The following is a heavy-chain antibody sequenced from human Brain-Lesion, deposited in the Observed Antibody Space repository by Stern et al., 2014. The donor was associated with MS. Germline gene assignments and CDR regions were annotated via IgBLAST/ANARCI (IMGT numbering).Heavy chain of an antibody. CDR1: GMTVRFSW. V-gene: IGHV3-7*01. CDR2: IKEDGTEK. Sequence: QLMDSGGGLVQPGGSLRLSCAASGMTVRFSWKRWVRQAPGKGLEWVANIKEDGTEKFYVDSVKGRFTISRDNSKNTLYLQMNNLRVEDTAVYYCARDTWYGGCFDPWGQGTLVTVSS. D-gene: IGHD6-13*01. J-gene: IGHJ5*02. CDR3: ARDTWYGGCFDP.